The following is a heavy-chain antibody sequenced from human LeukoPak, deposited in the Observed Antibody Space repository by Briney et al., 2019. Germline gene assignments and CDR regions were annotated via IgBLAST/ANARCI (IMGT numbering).Heavy chain of an antibody. J-gene: IGHJ4*02. D-gene: IGHD6-6*01. V-gene: IGHV4-4*07. CDR3: ARDNEVAARSFDY. CDR1: GGSFSGYY. CDR2: IYTSGSN. Sequence: SETLSLTCAVYGGSFSGYYWSWIRQPPGKGLEWIGRIYTSGSNNYNPSLKSRVTMSVDTSKNQFSLKLSSVTAADTAMYYCARDNEVAARSFDYWGQGTLVTVSS.